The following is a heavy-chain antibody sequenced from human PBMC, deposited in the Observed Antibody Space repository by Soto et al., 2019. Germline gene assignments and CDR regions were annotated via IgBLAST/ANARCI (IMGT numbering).Heavy chain of an antibody. CDR1: GGSISSGGYY. J-gene: IGHJ5*02. V-gene: IGHV4-31*03. CDR3: ASCLSNYDFWSGPLNWFDP. Sequence: SETLSLTCTVSGGSISSGGYYWSWIRQHPGKGLEWIGYIYYSGSTYYNPSLKSRVTISVDTSKNQFSLKLSSVTAADTAVYYCASCLSNYDFWSGPLNWFDPWGQGTLVTVSS. CDR2: IYYSGST. D-gene: IGHD3-3*01.